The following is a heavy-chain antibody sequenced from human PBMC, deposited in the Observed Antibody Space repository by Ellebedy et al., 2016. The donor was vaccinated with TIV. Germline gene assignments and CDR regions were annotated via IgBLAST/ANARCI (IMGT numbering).Heavy chain of an antibody. Sequence: AASVKVSCKASGGTFSSYAFNWARQAPGQGLEWMGWIVPLFGTTNYPQSFQGRVTITADESTSTVYMELSSLRSEDTAVYYCARDILWGQGTLVTVSS. J-gene: IGHJ4*02. CDR3: ARDIL. V-gene: IGHV1-69*13. CDR2: IVPLFGTT. CDR1: GGTFSSYA.